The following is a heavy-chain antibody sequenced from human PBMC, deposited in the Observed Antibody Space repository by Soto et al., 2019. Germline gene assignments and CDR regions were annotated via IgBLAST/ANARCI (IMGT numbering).Heavy chain of an antibody. J-gene: IGHJ4*02. Sequence: SETLSLTCTVSGGSISSGDYYWSWIRQPPGKGLEWIGYIYYGGSTYYNPSLKSRVTISVDTSKNQFSLKLSSVTAADTAVYYCARQYYYDSSRYWYDDWGQGTLVTVSS. CDR2: IYYGGST. D-gene: IGHD3-22*01. CDR1: GGSISSGDYY. V-gene: IGHV4-30-4*01. CDR3: ARQYYYDSSRYWYDD.